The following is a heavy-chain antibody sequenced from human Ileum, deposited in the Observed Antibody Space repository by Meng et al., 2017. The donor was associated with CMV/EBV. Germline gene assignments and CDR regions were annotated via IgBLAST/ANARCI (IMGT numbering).Heavy chain of an antibody. CDR1: SAYISPYY. D-gene: IGHD3-10*01. CDR3: ARGQTVRGFEY. CDR2: IYTGGPT. Sequence: QADLRGSGPGMVKPSETLSRTCTVSSAYISPYYWNWIRQPAGKGLEWIGRIYTGGPTDYNPSLKSRITMSVDTSKNQFFLNLSSVTAADTAVYYCARGQTVRGFEYWGLGILVTVSS. V-gene: IGHV4-4*07. J-gene: IGHJ4*02.